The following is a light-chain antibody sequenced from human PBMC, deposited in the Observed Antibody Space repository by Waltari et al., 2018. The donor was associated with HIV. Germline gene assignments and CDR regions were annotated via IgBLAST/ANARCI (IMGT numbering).Light chain of an antibody. CDR3: QGGYSTPPEFT. CDR1: QSIKNY. V-gene: IGKV1-39*01. J-gene: IGKJ4*01. Sequence: DIQMTQSRSSRSASVADRVTITCRASQSIKNYLSWYQQKPGKAPKLLIYAASSLQSGVPSRFSSSRARTDFTLTIRSLQPEDVATYYCQGGYSTPPEFTFGGGSKVEIK. CDR2: AAS.